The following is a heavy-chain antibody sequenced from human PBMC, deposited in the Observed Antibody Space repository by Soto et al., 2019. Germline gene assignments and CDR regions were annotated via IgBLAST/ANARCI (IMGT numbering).Heavy chain of an antibody. V-gene: IGHV1-46*01. CDR1: GYTFTTYY. CDR2: INPSVGST. CDR3: ARDRAYDY. Sequence: ASVKVSGKASGYTFTTYYMHWVRQAPGQGLEWMGIINPSVGSTTYAQKFQGRVSMTRDTSASTVYMELSSLRSEDTAVYYCARDRAYDYWGQGTQVTVS. D-gene: IGHD3-10*01. J-gene: IGHJ4*02.